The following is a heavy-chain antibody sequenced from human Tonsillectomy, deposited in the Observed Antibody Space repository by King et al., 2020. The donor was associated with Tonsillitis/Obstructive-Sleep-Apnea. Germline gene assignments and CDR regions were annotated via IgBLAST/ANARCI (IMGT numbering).Heavy chain of an antibody. CDR3: AKDGYFDTSGYYYD. Sequence: QLVQSGGGLVPPGRSLRLSCAASGFTFDDYGMHWVRQAPGKGLEWVAGISWNGGNLGYADSVKGRFTISRDNAKNSLYLQMNSLRPEDTALYYCAKDGYFDTSGYYYDWGQGPMVTVSS. V-gene: IGHV3-9*01. D-gene: IGHD3-22*01. CDR2: ISWNGGNL. J-gene: IGHJ3*01. CDR1: GFTFDDYG.